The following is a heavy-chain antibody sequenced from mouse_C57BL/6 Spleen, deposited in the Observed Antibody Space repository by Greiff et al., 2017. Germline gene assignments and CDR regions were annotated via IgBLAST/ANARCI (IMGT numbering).Heavy chain of an antibody. D-gene: IGHD4-1*01. CDR1: GYAFSSYW. J-gene: IGHJ2*01. V-gene: IGHV1-80*01. Sequence: QVHVKQSGAELVKPGASVKISCKASGYAFSSYWMNWVKQRPGKGLEWIGQIYPGDGDTNYNGKFKGKATLTADKSSSTAYMQLSSLTSEDSAVYFCARSRELGRFDYWGQGTTLTVSS. CDR3: ARSRELGRFDY. CDR2: IYPGDGDT.